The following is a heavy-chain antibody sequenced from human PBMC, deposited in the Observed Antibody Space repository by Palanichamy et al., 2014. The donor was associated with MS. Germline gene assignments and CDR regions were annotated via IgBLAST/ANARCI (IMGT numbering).Heavy chain of an antibody. D-gene: IGHD3-16*01. CDR3: ARGPTLGY. J-gene: IGHJ4*02. Sequence: QVQLVQSGAEVKKPGASVKVSCKASGYTFTSYAMHWVRQAPGQGLECMGWINVGNGNTKYSQKFQGRVTITRDTSASTVYMELTSLRSEDTAVYYCARGPTLGYWGQGTLVTVSS. V-gene: IGHV1-3*01. CDR2: INVGNGNT. CDR1: GYTFTSYA.